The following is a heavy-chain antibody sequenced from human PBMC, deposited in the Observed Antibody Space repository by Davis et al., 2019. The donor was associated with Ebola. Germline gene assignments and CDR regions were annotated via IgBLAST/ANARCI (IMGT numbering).Heavy chain of an antibody. Sequence: GESLKISCAASGFTFSSYSMNWVRQAPGKGLEWVSSIRSSDTTIYYSDPVRGLFTVSRDNTKNSLYLQMNSLRAEDTAVYFCARDKRSSWYGGMDVWGQGTTVTVSS. D-gene: IGHD6-19*01. CDR2: IRSSDTTI. V-gene: IGHV3-48*04. CDR3: ARDKRSSWYGGMDV. CDR1: GFTFSSYS. J-gene: IGHJ6*02.